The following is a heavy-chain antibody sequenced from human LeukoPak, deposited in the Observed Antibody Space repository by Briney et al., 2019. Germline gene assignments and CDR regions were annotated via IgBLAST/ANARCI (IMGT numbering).Heavy chain of an antibody. D-gene: IGHD2-2*01. V-gene: IGHV3-74*01. CDR2: VNSDGSWT. CDR1: GNYW. CDR3: VSFYEIN. Sequence: GGSLRLSCAASGNYWMHWVRQAPGKGLVWVSHVNSDGSWTSHADSVKGRFTISKDNAKNTVYLQMNNLRTEDTAVYYCVSFYEINWGRGTLVTVSS. J-gene: IGHJ4*02.